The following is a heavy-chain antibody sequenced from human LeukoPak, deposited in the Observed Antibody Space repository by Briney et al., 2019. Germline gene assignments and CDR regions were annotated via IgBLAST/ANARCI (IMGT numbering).Heavy chain of an antibody. CDR3: AKVVVAATPYFDY. V-gene: IGHV3-21*04. J-gene: IGHJ4*02. CDR1: GFTFSSYS. D-gene: IGHD2-15*01. CDR2: ISSSSSYI. Sequence: GGSLRLSCAASGFTFSSYSMNWVRQAPGKGLEWVSSISSSSSYIYYADSVKGRFTISRDNSKNTLYLQMNSLRAEDTAVYYCAKVVVAATPYFDYWGQGTLVTVSS.